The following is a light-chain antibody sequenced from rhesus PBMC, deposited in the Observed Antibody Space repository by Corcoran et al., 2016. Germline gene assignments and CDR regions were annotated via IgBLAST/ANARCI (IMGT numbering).Light chain of an antibody. CDR2: TAS. J-gene: IGKJ4*01. CDR1: QGISSY. V-gene: IGKV1-28*02. Sequence: DIQMTQSPSSLSASVVATVTITCRASQGISSYLNWFQQKPGKAPKPLFYTASSLESGVPSRFSGSGSRTDFTLTISSLQPEDFTTYFCQQHNTYPLTFGGGTKVEIK. CDR3: QQHNTYPLT.